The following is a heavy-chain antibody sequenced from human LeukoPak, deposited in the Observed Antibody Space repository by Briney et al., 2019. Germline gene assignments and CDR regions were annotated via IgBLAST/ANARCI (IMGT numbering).Heavy chain of an antibody. D-gene: IGHD3-10*01. CDR3: ARCGEAGAFDI. V-gene: IGHV4-39*01. CDR1: GGSISSSSYY. Sequence: SETLSLTCTVSGGSISSSSYYWGWIRQPPGKGLEWIGSIYYSGSTYYNPSLKSRVTISVDTSKNQFSLKLSSVTAADTAVYYCARCGEAGAFDIWGQGTMVTVSS. J-gene: IGHJ3*02. CDR2: IYYSGST.